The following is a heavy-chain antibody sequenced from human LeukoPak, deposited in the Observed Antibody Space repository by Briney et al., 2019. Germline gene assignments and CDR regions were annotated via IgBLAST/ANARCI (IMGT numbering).Heavy chain of an antibody. CDR2: ISGSSTTI. J-gene: IGHJ4*02. Sequence: PGGSLRLSCAASGFTFSSYTMTWVRQAPGKGLEWGSYISGSSTTIYYADSVKGRFTISRDNAKNSLYLQMNSLRDEDTAVHYCARDVLSYGDSGVDYWGQGTLVTVSS. D-gene: IGHD2-2*01. CDR3: ARDVLSYGDSGVDY. CDR1: GFTFSSYT. V-gene: IGHV3-48*02.